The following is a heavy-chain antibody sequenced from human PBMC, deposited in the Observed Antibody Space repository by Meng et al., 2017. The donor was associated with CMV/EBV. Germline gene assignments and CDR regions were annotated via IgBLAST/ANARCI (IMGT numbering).Heavy chain of an antibody. CDR3: AREDRPLVHCSSTSCRTNYYYYGMDV. CDR2: IKQDGSEK. Sequence: GGSLRLSCAASGFTFSSYWMSWVRQAPGKGLEWVANIKQDGSEKYYVDSVKGRFTISRDNAKNSLYLQMNSLRAEDTAVYYCAREDRPLVHCSSTSCRTNYYYYGMDVWGQGTLVTVSS. D-gene: IGHD2-2*01. J-gene: IGHJ6*02. V-gene: IGHV3-7*01. CDR1: GFTFSSYW.